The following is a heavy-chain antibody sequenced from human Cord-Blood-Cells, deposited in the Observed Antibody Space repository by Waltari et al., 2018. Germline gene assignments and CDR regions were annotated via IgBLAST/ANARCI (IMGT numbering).Heavy chain of an antibody. J-gene: IGHJ3*02. D-gene: IGHD3-3*01. Sequence: QLQLQESGPGLVKPSETLSLTCTVSGGSISSSSYYWGWLRQPPGQGLEWIGSIYYSGSTYYNPSLKSRVTISVDTSKNQFSLKLSSVTAADTAVYYCARHDPTDYDFWSGYAFDIWGQGTMVTVSS. CDR3: ARHDPTDYDFWSGYAFDI. V-gene: IGHV4-39*01. CDR2: IYYSGST. CDR1: GGSISSSSYY.